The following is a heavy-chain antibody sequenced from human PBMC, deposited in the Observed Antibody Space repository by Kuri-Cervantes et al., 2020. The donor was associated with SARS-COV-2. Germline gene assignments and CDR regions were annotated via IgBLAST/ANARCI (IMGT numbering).Heavy chain of an antibody. Sequence: GSLRLSCTVSGGSISSYYWSWIRQPPGKGLEWIGYIYYSGSTNYNPSLKSRVTMSVDTSKNQFSLKLSSVTAADTAVYYCARGTYYDFWSGYNYYGMDVWGQGTTVTVSS. J-gene: IGHJ6*02. V-gene: IGHV4-59*01. CDR1: GGSISSYY. D-gene: IGHD3-3*01. CDR2: IYYSGST. CDR3: ARGTYYDFWSGYNYYGMDV.